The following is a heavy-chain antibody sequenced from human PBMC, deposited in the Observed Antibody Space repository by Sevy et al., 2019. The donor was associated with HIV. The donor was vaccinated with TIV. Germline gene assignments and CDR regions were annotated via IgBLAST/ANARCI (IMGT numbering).Heavy chain of an antibody. D-gene: IGHD3-10*01. CDR2: FDPEDGET. Sequence: ASVKVSCKVSGYTLTELSMHWVRQAPGKGLEWMGGFDPEDGETIYAQKFQGRVTMTEDTSTDTAYMELGSLRSEDTAVYYCATEARYGSGRTPSDYWGQGTLVTVSS. CDR3: ATEARYGSGRTPSDY. V-gene: IGHV1-24*01. J-gene: IGHJ4*02. CDR1: GYTLTELS.